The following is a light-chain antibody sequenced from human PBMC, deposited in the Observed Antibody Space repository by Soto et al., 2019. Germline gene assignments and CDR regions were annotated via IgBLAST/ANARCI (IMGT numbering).Light chain of an antibody. CDR1: NSDVGGYNY. J-gene: IGLJ1*01. CDR2: DVS. Sequence: QSALTQPASVSGSHGQSITISCTGTNSDVGGYNYVSWYQQHPGKAPKVMIYDVSNRPSGVSNRFSGSKSGNTASLTISGLQAEDEADYYCSSYTSSSTPYVFGTGTKLTVL. V-gene: IGLV2-14*01. CDR3: SSYTSSSTPYV.